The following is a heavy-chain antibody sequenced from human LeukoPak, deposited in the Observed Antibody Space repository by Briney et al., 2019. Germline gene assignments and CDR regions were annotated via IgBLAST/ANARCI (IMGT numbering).Heavy chain of an antibody. V-gene: IGHV1-69*04. CDR3: ARYSSSWQNWFDP. Sequence: SVKVSCKASGGTFSSYAISWVRQAPGQGLEWMGRIIPILGIANYAQKFQGRVTITADKSTSTAYVELSSLRSEDTAVYYSARYSSSWQNWFDPWGQGTLVTVSS. D-gene: IGHD6-13*01. CDR1: GGTFSSYA. J-gene: IGHJ5*02. CDR2: IIPILGIA.